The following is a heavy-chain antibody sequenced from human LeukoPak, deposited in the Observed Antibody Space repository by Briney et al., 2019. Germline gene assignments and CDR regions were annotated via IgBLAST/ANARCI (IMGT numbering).Heavy chain of an antibody. V-gene: IGHV3-64D*09. CDR1: GFTFSRYG. J-gene: IGHJ6*02. Sequence: GGSLRLSCSASGFTFSRYGMHWVRQAPGKGLEYASAIVSNGDSTYYADSVKGRFTISRDNAKNTLYLQVSSLRPDDTAVYYCVNPGWYYDSSGYSYYYGMDVWGQGTTVTVSS. CDR2: IVSNGDST. CDR3: VNPGWYYDSSGYSYYYGMDV. D-gene: IGHD3-22*01.